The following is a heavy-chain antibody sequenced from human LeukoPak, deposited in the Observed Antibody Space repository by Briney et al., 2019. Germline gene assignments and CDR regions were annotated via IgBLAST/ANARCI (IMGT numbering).Heavy chain of an antibody. J-gene: IGHJ5*02. V-gene: IGHV1-18*01. CDR3: AREGATKFDP. D-gene: IGHD1-26*01. CDR1: GYTFTSYG. Sequence: ASVKVSCKSSGYTFTSYGISWLRQAPGQGLEWMGWISTYNGSTNYAQKLQGRVTMTTDTSTSTAYMELRSLRFDDTAVYYCAREGATKFDPWGQGTLVTVSS. CDR2: ISTYNGST.